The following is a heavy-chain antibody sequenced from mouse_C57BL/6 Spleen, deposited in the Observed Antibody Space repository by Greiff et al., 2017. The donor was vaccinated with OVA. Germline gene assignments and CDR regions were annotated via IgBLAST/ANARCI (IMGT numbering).Heavy chain of an antibody. Sequence: QVQLKQPGAELVKPGSSVKLSCTASGYTFTSYWLDWVKQRPGQGLEWIGNIYPYDGETHYNQKFKDKATLTVDKSSSTAYMQLSSLTSDDSAVYYCARGFYCNPYYFDYWGQGTTLTVSS. CDR2: IYPYDGET. CDR3: ARGFYCNPYYFDY. CDR1: GYTFTSYW. V-gene: IGHV1-61*01. D-gene: IGHD2-1*01. J-gene: IGHJ2*01.